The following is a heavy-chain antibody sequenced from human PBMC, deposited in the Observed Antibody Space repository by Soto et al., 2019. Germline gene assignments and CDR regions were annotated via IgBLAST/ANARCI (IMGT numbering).Heavy chain of an antibody. Sequence: ASVKVSCKASGYTFTSYGISWVRQAPGQGLEWMGWISAYNGNTNYAQKLQGRVTMTTDTSTSTAYMELRSLRSDDTAVYYCASHYYGSGALFYYYYGMDVWGQGTTVTVSS. D-gene: IGHD3-10*01. J-gene: IGHJ6*02. CDR1: GYTFTSYG. CDR2: ISAYNGNT. V-gene: IGHV1-18*04. CDR3: ASHYYGSGALFYYYYGMDV.